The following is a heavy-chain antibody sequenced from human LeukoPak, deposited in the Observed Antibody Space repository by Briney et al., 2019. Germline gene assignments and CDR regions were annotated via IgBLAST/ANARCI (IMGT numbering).Heavy chain of an antibody. Sequence: GGSLRLSCAASGFTFSSYDVHWVRQATGKGLEWVSAIGTAGDTYYPGSVKGRFTISRENAKNSLYLQMNSLRAGDTAVYYCARVQPGYYGSGSYYDYWGQGTLVAVSS. J-gene: IGHJ4*02. CDR2: IGTAGDT. D-gene: IGHD3-10*01. CDR1: GFTFSSYD. V-gene: IGHV3-13*01. CDR3: ARVQPGYYGSGSYYDY.